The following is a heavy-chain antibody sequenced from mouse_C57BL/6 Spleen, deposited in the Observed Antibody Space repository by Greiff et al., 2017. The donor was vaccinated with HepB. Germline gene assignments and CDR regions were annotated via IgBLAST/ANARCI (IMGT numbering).Heavy chain of an antibody. D-gene: IGHD6-5*01. CDR1: GYTFTSYG. CDR2: IYPRSGNT. Sequence: VQGVESGAELARPGASVKLSCKASGYTFTSYGISWVKQRTGQGLEWIGEIYPRSGNTYYNEKFKGKATLTADKSSSTAYMELRSLTSEDSAVYFCAREDAAQGYWGQGTTLTVSS. V-gene: IGHV1-81*01. CDR3: AREDAAQGY. J-gene: IGHJ2*01.